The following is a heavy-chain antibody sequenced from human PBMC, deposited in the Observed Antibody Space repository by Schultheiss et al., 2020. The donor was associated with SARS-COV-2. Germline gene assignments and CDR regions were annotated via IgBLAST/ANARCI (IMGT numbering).Heavy chain of an antibody. D-gene: IGHD6-19*01. CDR1: GFIFSDSA. Sequence: GESLKISCAASGFIFSDSAVHWVRQASGKGLEWVGLIEIESKGYATTYAASVTGRFTISRDDSKNTAYLQMNGLKTEDTAVYYCARAASSGWRDLDYWGQGTLVTVSS. J-gene: IGHJ4*02. V-gene: IGHV3-73*01. CDR2: IEIESKGYAT. CDR3: ARAASSGWRDLDY.